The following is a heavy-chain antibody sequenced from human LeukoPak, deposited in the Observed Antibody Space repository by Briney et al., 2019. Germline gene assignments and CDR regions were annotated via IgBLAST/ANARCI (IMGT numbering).Heavy chain of an antibody. J-gene: IGHJ4*02. CDR2: INPTGGST. CDR3: ARVDTAMVTPHY. Sequence: ASVKVSCKASGYTFPSYFMHWVRQAPGQGLEWMGIINPTGGSTTYAQKFQGRVTMTRDTSTSTVYMELSSLRSDDTAVYYCARVDTAMVTPHYWGQGTLVTVSS. V-gene: IGHV1-46*01. CDR1: GYTFPSYF. D-gene: IGHD5-18*01.